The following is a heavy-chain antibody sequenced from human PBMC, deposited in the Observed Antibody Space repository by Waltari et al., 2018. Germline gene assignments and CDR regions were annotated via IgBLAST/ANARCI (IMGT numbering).Heavy chain of an antibody. V-gene: IGHV3-7*01. D-gene: IGHD5-12*01. CDR3: ARGKTVATL. CDR2: IKQDGSEK. CDR1: GFTFSSHW. Sequence: EVQLVESGGGLVQPGGSLRLSCAASGFTFSSHWMSWVRQAPGKGLEWVANIKQDGSEKYYVDSVKGRFTISRDNAKNSLYLQMNSLRAEDTAVYYCARGKTVATLWGQGTLVTVSS. J-gene: IGHJ4*02.